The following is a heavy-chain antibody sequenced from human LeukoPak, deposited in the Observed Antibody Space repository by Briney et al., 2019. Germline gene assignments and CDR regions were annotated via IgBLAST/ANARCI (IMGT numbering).Heavy chain of an antibody. V-gene: IGHV3-15*01. Sequence: GGSLRLSCAASGFTFSNAWMSWVRQAPGKGLEWVGHIKSRSDGGTTDYAAPVKGRFTISRDDSKNTLYLQMNSLKTEDTAVYYCTTDLNIPSITIFGVVHIDYWGQGTLVTVSS. CDR2: IKSRSDGGTT. CDR1: GFTFSNAW. CDR3: TTDLNIPSITIFGVVHIDY. D-gene: IGHD3-3*01. J-gene: IGHJ4*02.